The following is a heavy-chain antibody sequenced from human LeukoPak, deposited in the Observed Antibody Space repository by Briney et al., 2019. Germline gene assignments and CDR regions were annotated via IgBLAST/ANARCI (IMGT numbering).Heavy chain of an antibody. Sequence: PSETLSLTCTVAGDSISRGTYYWSCIRQPAGKGLECIGRIYTSGSTYSTPSLRSRVSISLDTSKNQFSLNLRSVTAADTAVYYCVRDGCRSDRTICYFDHWGQGTLVTVSS. J-gene: IGHJ4*02. CDR1: GDSISRGTYY. D-gene: IGHD2-21*01. CDR3: VRDGCRSDRTICYFDH. CDR2: IYTSGST. V-gene: IGHV4-61*02.